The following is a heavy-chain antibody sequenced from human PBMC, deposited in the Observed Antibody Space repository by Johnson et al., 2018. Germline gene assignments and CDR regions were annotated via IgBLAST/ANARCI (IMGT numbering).Heavy chain of an antibody. V-gene: IGHV3-21*01. CDR1: GFTFSSYS. CDR2: ISSSSSYI. Sequence: EVQLLESGGGLVKPGGSLRLSCAASGFTFSSYSMNWVRQAPGKGLEWVSSISSSSSYIYYEDSVKGRFTISRANAKNSLYLQMNSLRAEDTAVYYCARDYYDFWSGYTPNFGYYGMDVWGQGTTVTVSS. D-gene: IGHD3-3*01. J-gene: IGHJ6*02. CDR3: ARDYYDFWSGYTPNFGYYGMDV.